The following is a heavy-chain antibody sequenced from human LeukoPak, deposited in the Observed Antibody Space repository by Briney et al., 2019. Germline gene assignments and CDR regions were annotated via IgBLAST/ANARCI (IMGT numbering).Heavy chain of an antibody. Sequence: PSETLSLTCTVSGGSISSSSYYWGWIRQPPGKGLEWIGSFYYSGSTYYNPSLKSRVTISVGTSQNQFSLKLSSVTAADTAVYYCARHPLYGDYVAGNYWGQGTLVTVSS. D-gene: IGHD4-17*01. J-gene: IGHJ4*02. V-gene: IGHV4-39*01. CDR2: FYYSGST. CDR3: ARHPLYGDYVAGNY. CDR1: GGSISSSSYY.